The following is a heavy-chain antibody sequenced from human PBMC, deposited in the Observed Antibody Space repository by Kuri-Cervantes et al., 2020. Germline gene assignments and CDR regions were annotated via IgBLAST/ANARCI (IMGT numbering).Heavy chain of an antibody. CDR3: AKASASTRPYYFDY. D-gene: IGHD2-15*01. Sequence: GGSLRLSCAASGFTFSSYAMSWVRQAPGKGLERVSAISGSGGSTYYADSVKGRFTISRDNSKNTLYLQMDSLRADDTAVYYCAKASASTRPYYFDYWGQGTLVTVSS. CDR2: ISGSGGST. CDR1: GFTFSSYA. J-gene: IGHJ4*02. V-gene: IGHV3-23*01.